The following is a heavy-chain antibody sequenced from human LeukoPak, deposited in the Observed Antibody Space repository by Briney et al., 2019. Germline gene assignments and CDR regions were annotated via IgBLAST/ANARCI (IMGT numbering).Heavy chain of an antibody. V-gene: IGHV3-21*01. J-gene: IGHJ4*02. Sequence: PGGSLRFSCVASGFTFSTYAISWVRQAPGKGLEWVSSISSSSSYIYYADSVKGRFTISRDNAKNSLYLQMNSLRAEDTAVYYCARVLDDYVWGSYRYLDYWGQGTLVTVSS. CDR2: ISSSSSYI. D-gene: IGHD3-16*02. CDR1: GFTFSTYA. CDR3: ARVLDDYVWGSYRYLDY.